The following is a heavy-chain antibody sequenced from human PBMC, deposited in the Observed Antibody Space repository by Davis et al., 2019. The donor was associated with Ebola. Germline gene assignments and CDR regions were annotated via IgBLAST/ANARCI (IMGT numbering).Heavy chain of an antibody. Sequence: AASVKVSCKASGYTFTSYAMHWVRQAPGQRLEWMGWINAGNGNTKYSQKFQGRVTITRDTSASTAYMELSSLRSEDTAVYYCARGISRDGYNLNYWGQGTLVTVSS. D-gene: IGHD5-24*01. J-gene: IGHJ4*02. V-gene: IGHV1-3*01. CDR2: INAGNGNT. CDR1: GYTFTSYA. CDR3: ARGISRDGYNLNY.